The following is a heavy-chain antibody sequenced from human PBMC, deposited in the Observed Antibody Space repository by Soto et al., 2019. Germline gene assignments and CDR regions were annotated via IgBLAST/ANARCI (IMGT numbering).Heavy chain of an antibody. D-gene: IGHD2-2*01. J-gene: IGHJ6*02. CDR3: ARVGYCSTTSCQRSTVNYYYYYGMDV. CDR1: GGSISSYY. CDR2: IYTSGST. V-gene: IGHV4-4*07. Sequence: PSATLSLTCTVSGGSISSYYWSWSRQPAGKGLEWIGRIYTSGSTNYKPSLTSRVTMSVDTSKNQFSLKLSSVTAADTAVDYCARVGYCSTTSCQRSTVNYYYYYGMDVWGQGTTVTVSS.